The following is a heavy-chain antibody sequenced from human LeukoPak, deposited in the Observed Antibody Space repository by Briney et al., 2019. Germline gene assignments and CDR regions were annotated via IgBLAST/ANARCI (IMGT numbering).Heavy chain of an antibody. D-gene: IGHD6-19*01. J-gene: IGHJ6*03. CDR3: ARDTPRIAVAGTLDYYYYMDV. V-gene: IGHV1-18*01. CDR2: ISAYNGNT. CDR1: GYTFTSYG. Sequence: ASVKVSCKASGYTFTSYGISWVRQAPGQGLEWMGWISAYNGNTNYAQKLQGRVTMTTYTATSTAYMELRSLRSDDTAVYYCARDTPRIAVAGTLDYYYYMDVWGKGTTVTVSS.